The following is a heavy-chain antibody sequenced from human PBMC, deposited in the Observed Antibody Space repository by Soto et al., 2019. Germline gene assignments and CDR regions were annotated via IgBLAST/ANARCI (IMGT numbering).Heavy chain of an antibody. CDR3: ALVYCSSTSCYSPAAFDI. J-gene: IGHJ3*02. CDR1: GGTFSSYA. D-gene: IGHD2-2*01. V-gene: IGHV1-69*01. Sequence: QVQLVQSGAEVKKPGSSVKVSCKASGGTFSSYAISWVRQAPGQGLEWMGGIIPIFGTANYAQKFQGRVTITADESTSTAYMELSSLRSEYTVVYYCALVYCSSTSCYSPAAFDIWGQGTMVTVSS. CDR2: IIPIFGTA.